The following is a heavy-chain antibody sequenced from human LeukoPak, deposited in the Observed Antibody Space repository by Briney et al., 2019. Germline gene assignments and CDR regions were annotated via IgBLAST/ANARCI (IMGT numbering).Heavy chain of an antibody. V-gene: IGHV3-30*02. CDR1: GFTFSSYG. CDR3: AKDLHLGTPSGCDY. J-gene: IGHJ4*02. D-gene: IGHD7-27*01. CDR2: IRYDGSNK. Sequence: GGSLRLPCAASGFTFSSYGMHWVRQAPGKGLEWVAFIRYDGSNKYYADSVKGRFTISRDNSKNTLYLQMNSLRAEDTAVYYCAKDLHLGTPSGCDYWGQGTLVTVSS.